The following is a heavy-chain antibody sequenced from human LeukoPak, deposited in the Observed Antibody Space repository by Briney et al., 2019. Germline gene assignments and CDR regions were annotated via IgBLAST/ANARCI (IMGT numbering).Heavy chain of an antibody. CDR1: EFTVSNKY. Sequence: GGSLSLSCAASEFTVSNKYISWVRQARGKGVEWVSVIYSGGTAYYADSVKGRFTISRDNSKNTLYLQMSSLRAEDTALYYCARAPTVLVGYCSSSSCQADYWGQGTLVTVSS. CDR3: ARAPTVLVGYCSSSSCQADY. D-gene: IGHD2-2*01. J-gene: IGHJ4*02. V-gene: IGHV3-53*01. CDR2: IYSGGTA.